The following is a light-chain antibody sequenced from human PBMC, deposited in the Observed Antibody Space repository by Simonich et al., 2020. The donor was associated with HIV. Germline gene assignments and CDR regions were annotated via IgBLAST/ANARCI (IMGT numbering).Light chain of an antibody. CDR2: EES. CDR3: QVWDSSSDLWV. CDR1: KIGSKS. V-gene: IGLV3-21*03. Sequence: SYVLTQPPSVSVAPGKTARITCGVNKIGSKSVHWYQQKTGQAPVLVVYEESDRPSGIPERFSGSKSGNTATLTISRVEAGDEADYYCQVWDSSSDLWVFGGGTKLTVL. J-gene: IGLJ3*02.